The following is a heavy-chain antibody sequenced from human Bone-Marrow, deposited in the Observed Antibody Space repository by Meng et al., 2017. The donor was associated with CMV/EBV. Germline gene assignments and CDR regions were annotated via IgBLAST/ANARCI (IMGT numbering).Heavy chain of an antibody. CDR1: GDSISRYY. V-gene: IGHV4-59*01. CDR2: IYYSGST. Sequence: SETLSLTCTVSGDSISRYYWSWIRQPPGKGLEWVGYIYYSGSTNYNPSIKSRVTISVDTSKNQFSLKLSSVTAADTAVYYCARGRGSYRSFDYWGQGTLVTVSS. J-gene: IGHJ4*02. CDR3: ARGRGSYRSFDY. D-gene: IGHD3-16*02.